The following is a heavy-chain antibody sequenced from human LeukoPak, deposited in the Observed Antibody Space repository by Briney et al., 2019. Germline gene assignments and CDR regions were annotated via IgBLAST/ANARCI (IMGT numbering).Heavy chain of an antibody. D-gene: IGHD3-16*02. CDR1: GFTFSSYW. Sequence: GGSLRLSCAASGFTFSSYWMHWVRQAPGKGLVWVSRINTDGSSTSYADSVEGRFTISRDNTKNTLYLQMNSLRAEDTAVYYCAGDFLSYPDYWGQGTLVTVSS. J-gene: IGHJ4*02. CDR2: INTDGSST. V-gene: IGHV3-74*01. CDR3: AGDFLSYPDY.